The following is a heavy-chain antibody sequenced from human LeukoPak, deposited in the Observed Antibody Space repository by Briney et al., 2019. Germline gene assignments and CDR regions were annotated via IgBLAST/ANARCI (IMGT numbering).Heavy chain of an antibody. CDR1: GYTFTSYA. V-gene: IGHV1-3*01. CDR3: ARILGYSSSWANPGKGMDV. CDR2: INAGNGNT. D-gene: IGHD6-13*01. J-gene: IGHJ6*02. Sequence: GASVTVSCKASGYTFTSYAMHWVRQAPGQRLEWMGWINAGNGNTKYSQKFQGRVTITRDTSASTAYMELSSLRSEDTAVYYCARILGYSSSWANPGKGMDVWGQGTTVTVSS.